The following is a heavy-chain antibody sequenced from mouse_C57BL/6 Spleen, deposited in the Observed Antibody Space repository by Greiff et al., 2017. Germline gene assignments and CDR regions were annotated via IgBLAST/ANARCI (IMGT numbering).Heavy chain of an antibody. J-gene: IGHJ1*03. D-gene: IGHD1-1*01. CDR2: IDPSDSYT. Sequence: QVQLQQPGAELVMPGASVKLSCKASGYTFTSYWMHWVKQRPGQGLEWIGEIDPSDSYTNYNQKFKGKSTLTVDKSSSTAYMQLSSLTSEDSAVYYCARRTHYGSSYTWYFDVWGTGTTVTVSS. V-gene: IGHV1-69*01. CDR3: ARRTHYGSSYTWYFDV. CDR1: GYTFTSYW.